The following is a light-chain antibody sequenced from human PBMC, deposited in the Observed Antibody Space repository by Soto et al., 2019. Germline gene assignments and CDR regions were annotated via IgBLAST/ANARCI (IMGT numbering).Light chain of an antibody. CDR1: QSVSDR. V-gene: IGKV3-15*01. CDR3: QPYADWPKT. J-gene: IGKJ1*01. CDR2: SAY. Sequence: EIVMTQSPDTLSVSPGERATLSCSASQSVSDRVVLYQQKSGQSPSLLIYSAYTRAAGVPARFRGSGSGTEFTLTISSLQSEDFAVYFCQPYADWPKTVGQGTQVEIK.